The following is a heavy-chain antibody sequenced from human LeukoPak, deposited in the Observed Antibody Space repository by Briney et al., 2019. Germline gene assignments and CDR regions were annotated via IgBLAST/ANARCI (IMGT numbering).Heavy chain of an antibody. J-gene: IGHJ5*02. Sequence: SETLSLTCTVSGGSISSSPYYWGWIRQPPGKGLEWIGSIYHSGSTYYNPSLKSRVTISVDTSKNQFSLKLSSVTAADTAVYYCARGGYSYGYSQYWFDPWGQGTLVTVSS. D-gene: IGHD5-18*01. CDR2: IYHSGST. CDR1: GGSISSSPYY. CDR3: ARGGYSYGYSQYWFDP. V-gene: IGHV4-39*07.